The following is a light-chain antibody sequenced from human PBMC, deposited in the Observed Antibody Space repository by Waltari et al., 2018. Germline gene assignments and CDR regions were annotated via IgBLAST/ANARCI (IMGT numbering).Light chain of an antibody. CDR3: CSYAGSYNVV. CDR2: DVS. CDR1: SRDVGGYHD. J-gene: IGLJ2*01. Sequence: QSALTQPRSVSGSPGQSVTISCTGTSRDVGGYHDVSWYQPHPGKAPKLMIYDVSKRPSGVPDRFSGSKSGNTASLTISGLQAEDEADYYCCSYAGSYNVVFGGGTKLTVL. V-gene: IGLV2-11*01.